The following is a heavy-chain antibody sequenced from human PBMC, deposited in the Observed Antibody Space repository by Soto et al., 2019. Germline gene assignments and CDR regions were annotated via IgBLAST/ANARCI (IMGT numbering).Heavy chain of an antibody. V-gene: IGHV1-18*01. CDR3: ARGYTSGWTFDF. Sequence: QVQLVQSGTEVKKPGASVMVSCKTSGYTFTSYGISWVRQAPGQGLEWMGLISPYNGDTIYARKFQGRVIVTADTATSTVYMELRSLRSDDTAVYYCARGYTSGWTFDFWGRGTLVTVSS. CDR2: ISPYNGDT. J-gene: IGHJ4*02. CDR1: GYTFTSYG. D-gene: IGHD6-19*01.